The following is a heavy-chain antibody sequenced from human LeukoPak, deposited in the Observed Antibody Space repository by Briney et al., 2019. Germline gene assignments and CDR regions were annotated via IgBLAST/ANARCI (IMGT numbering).Heavy chain of an antibody. Sequence: SETLSLTCAVYGGSFSGYYWSWIRQPPGKGLEWIGSIYYSGSTYYNPSLKSRVTISVDTSKNQFSLKLSSVTAADTAVYYCARVYRRYFDYWGQGTLVTVSS. V-gene: IGHV4-34*01. J-gene: IGHJ4*02. CDR2: IYYSGST. CDR1: GGSFSGYY. CDR3: ARVYRRYFDY. D-gene: IGHD1-14*01.